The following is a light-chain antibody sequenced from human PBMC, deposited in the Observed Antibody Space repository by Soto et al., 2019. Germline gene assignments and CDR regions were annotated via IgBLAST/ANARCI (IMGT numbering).Light chain of an antibody. J-gene: IGKJ5*01. V-gene: IGKV3-11*01. CDR3: QHRSNWPIT. CDR1: QSVSSY. CDR2: DAS. Sequence: LRQSPATLSLSPGERATLCCRASQSVSSYLAWYQQKPGQAPRLLIFDASNRATGIPARFSGSGSGTDFTLTISSLEPEDFAVYYCQHRSNWPITYGQGTRLEIK.